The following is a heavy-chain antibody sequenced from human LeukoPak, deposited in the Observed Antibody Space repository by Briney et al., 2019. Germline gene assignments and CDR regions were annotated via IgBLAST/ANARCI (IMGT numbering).Heavy chain of an antibody. V-gene: IGHV3-74*01. CDR2: INSDGSST. Sequence: GGSLRLSCAASGFTFSSYWMHWVRQAPGKGLVWVSRINSDGSSTSYADSVKGRFTISGDNAKNTLYLQMNSLRAEDTAVYHCARHIGYCSGGSCSFGMDVWGQGTTVTVSS. J-gene: IGHJ6*02. CDR3: ARHIGYCSGGSCSFGMDV. D-gene: IGHD2-15*01. CDR1: GFTFSSYW.